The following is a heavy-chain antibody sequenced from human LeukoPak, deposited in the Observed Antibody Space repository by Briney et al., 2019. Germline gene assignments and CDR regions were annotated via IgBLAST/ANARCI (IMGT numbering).Heavy chain of an antibody. CDR2: IKSDGSAT. D-gene: IGHD5-24*01. V-gene: IGHV3-74*01. CDR3: ARGFSYNHFDY. J-gene: IGHJ4*02. CDR1: GFTFGTYW. Sequence: GGSLRLSCAASGFTFGTYWMHWVRQAPGKGLVWVSHIKSDGSATTYADSVKGRFTISRDNAKNTLYLQMNSLRAEDTAVYYCARGFSYNHFDYWGQGTLVTVSS.